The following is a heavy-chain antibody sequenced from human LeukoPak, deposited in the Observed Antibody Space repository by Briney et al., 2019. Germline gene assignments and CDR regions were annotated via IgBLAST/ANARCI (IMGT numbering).Heavy chain of an antibody. CDR2: IYYSGST. CDR3: ARDPDTMVRGVLDY. J-gene: IGHJ4*02. CDR1: GGSISSSSYY. Sequence: KSSETLSLTCTVSGGSISSSSYYWGWIRQPPGKGLEWIGSIYYSGSTYYNPSLKSRVTISVDKSKNQFSLKLSSVTAADTAVYYCARDPDTMVRGVLDYWAQGTLVTVSS. D-gene: IGHD3-10*01. V-gene: IGHV4-39*07.